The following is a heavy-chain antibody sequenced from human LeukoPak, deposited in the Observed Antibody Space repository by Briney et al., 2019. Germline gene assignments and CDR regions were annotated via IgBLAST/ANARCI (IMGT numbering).Heavy chain of an antibody. CDR3: ARRSSSGWYGKFDP. CDR2: IRYDGSNK. D-gene: IGHD6-19*01. CDR1: GFTFSSYG. V-gene: IGHV3-30*02. J-gene: IGHJ5*02. Sequence: PGGSLRLSCAASGFTFSSYGMHWVRQAPGKGLEWVAFIRYDGSNKYYADSVKGRFTISRDNSKNTLYLQMNSLRAEDTAVYYCARRSSSGWYGKFDPWGQGTLVTVSS.